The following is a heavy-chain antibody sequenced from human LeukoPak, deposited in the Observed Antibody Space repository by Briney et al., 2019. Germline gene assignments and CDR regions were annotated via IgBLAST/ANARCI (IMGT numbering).Heavy chain of an antibody. J-gene: IGHJ4*02. CDR1: GDSISGYY. CDR3: ARDKVTSLGY. V-gene: IGHV4-59*01. CDR2: IYYSGTI. D-gene: IGHD2-21*02. Sequence: SETLSLTCTVSGDSISGYYWSWIRQPPGKGLEWIGYIYYSGTINYNPSLKSRVIISLDTSKNQFSLKLSSVTAADAAVYYCARDKVTSLGYWGQGTLVTVSS.